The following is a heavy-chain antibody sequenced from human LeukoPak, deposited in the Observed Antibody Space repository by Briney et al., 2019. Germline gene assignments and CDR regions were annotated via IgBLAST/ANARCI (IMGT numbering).Heavy chain of an antibody. V-gene: IGHV3-7*01. Sequence: GGSLRLSCAASGFTFSSYWMSWVRQAPGKGLEWVANIKQDGSEKYYVDSVKGRFTISRDNAKNSLYLQMNSLRAEDTAMYYCARASPYYDSSGYNYYYMDVWGKGTTVTVSS. CDR2: IKQDGSEK. D-gene: IGHD3-22*01. CDR1: GFTFSSYW. J-gene: IGHJ6*03. CDR3: ARASPYYDSSGYNYYYMDV.